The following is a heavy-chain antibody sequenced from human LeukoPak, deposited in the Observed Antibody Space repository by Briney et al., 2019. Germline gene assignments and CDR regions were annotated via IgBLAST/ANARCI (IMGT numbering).Heavy chain of an antibody. V-gene: IGHV3-48*03. Sequence: GGSLRLSCAASGFSFSSYEVNWVRQVPGKGLEWVSYIRSSGSTTYYADSVKGRFTISRDNAKDSLYLQMNSLRAEDTAVYYCVRVGNSLNYFDCWGQGTLVTVSS. CDR2: IRSSGSTT. CDR1: GFSFSSYE. CDR3: VRVGNSLNYFDC. D-gene: IGHD3-16*01. J-gene: IGHJ4*02.